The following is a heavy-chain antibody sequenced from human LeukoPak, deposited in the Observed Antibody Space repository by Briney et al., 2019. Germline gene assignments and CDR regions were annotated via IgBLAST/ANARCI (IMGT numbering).Heavy chain of an antibody. D-gene: IGHD6-13*01. Sequence: GGSLRLSCAASGFTVSSNYMSWVRQAPGKGLEWVSVIYSGGSTYYADSVKGRFTISRDNSKNTLYPQMNSLRAEDTAVYYCARATRSSWFLFDYWGQGTLVTVSS. CDR2: IYSGGST. CDR1: GFTVSSNY. CDR3: ARATRSSWFLFDY. V-gene: IGHV3-53*01. J-gene: IGHJ4*02.